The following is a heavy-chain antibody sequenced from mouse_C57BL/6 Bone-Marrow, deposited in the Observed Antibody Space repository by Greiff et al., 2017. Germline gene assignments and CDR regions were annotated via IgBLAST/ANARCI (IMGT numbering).Heavy chain of an antibody. CDR3: ARGAVTTVVATSFDY. CDR1: GFTFSSYG. Sequence: EVQLVESGGDLVKPGGSLKLSCAASGFTFSSYGMSWVRQTPDKRLEWVATISSGGSYTYYPDSVKGRFTISRDNAKNTLYRQMSSLKSEDTAMYYVARGAVTTVVATSFDYWGQGTTLTVSS. D-gene: IGHD1-1*01. CDR2: ISSGGSYT. V-gene: IGHV5-6*01. J-gene: IGHJ2*01.